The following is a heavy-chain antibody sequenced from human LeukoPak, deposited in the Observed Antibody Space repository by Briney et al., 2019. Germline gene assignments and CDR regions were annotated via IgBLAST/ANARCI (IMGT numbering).Heavy chain of an antibody. V-gene: IGHV1-69*05. Sequence: EASVKVSCKASGGTFSSYAISWVRQAPGQGLEWMGGIIPIFGTANYAQKFQGRVTITTDESTSTAYMELNSLRSEDTAVYYCARTNDYGDYALLFWGQGTLVTVSS. J-gene: IGHJ4*02. CDR2: IIPIFGTA. D-gene: IGHD4-17*01. CDR3: ARTNDYGDYALLF. CDR1: GGTFSSYA.